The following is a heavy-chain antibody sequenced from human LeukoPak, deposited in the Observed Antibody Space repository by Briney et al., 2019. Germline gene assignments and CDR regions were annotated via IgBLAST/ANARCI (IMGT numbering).Heavy chain of an antibody. Sequence: SQTLSLTCAISGDSVSSNNGAWNWIRQSPSRGLEWLGRTYYRSKWYNDYAVSMKGRITINPDTSKNQFSLQLNSVTPEDTAVYYCARDVGSSGWYTIDYWGQGTLVIVSS. CDR1: GDSVSSNNGA. CDR3: ARDVGSSGWYTIDY. D-gene: IGHD6-19*01. J-gene: IGHJ4*02. CDR2: TYYRSKWYN. V-gene: IGHV6-1*01.